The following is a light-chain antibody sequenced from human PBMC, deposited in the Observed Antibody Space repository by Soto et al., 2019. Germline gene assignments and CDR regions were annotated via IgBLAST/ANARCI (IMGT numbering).Light chain of an antibody. CDR1: QGISNY. V-gene: IGKV1-33*01. Sequence: DIQMTQFPSSLSASVGDRVTLTCQASQGISNYLNWYQQKPGKAPKLLIYDASTLKTGVPSRFSGSGYGTEFTFTISGLQPEDVATYYCQQYESLVHFGGGTKVEIK. J-gene: IGKJ4*01. CDR3: QQYESLVH. CDR2: DAS.